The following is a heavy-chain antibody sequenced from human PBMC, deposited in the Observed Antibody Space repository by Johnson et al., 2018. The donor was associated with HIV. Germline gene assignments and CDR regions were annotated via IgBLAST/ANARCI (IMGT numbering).Heavy chain of an antibody. V-gene: IGHV3-9*01. Sequence: LVESGGGVVQPGRSLRLSCAASGFTFSTYAMHWVRQAPGKGLEWDSGISWNSGSIGYADSVTGRFTISRDNSKNTLYLQMNSRRAGATAVYYCARDYSNPPHAFDIWGQGTMVTVSS. CDR3: ARDYSNPPHAFDI. CDR1: GFTFSTYA. D-gene: IGHD4-11*01. J-gene: IGHJ3*02. CDR2: ISWNSGSI.